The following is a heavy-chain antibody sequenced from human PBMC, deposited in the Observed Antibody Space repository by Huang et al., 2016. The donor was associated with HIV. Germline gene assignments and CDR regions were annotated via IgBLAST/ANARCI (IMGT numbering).Heavy chain of an antibody. CDR1: GGSISSGGYT. CDR3: AREGFYDLWSAFRRAVDAFDT. V-gene: IGHV4-30-4*08. J-gene: IGHJ3*02. Sequence: QVQLHESGPGLVKPSQTLSLTCTVSGGSISSGGYTYNWIRQPPGKGLEWMCYIYSNGDTYYNPSLKLLVSIAVDAAKNQFSLKLSSMTAADTAVYYCAREGFYDLWSAFRRAVDAFDTWGQGTKVTVSS. D-gene: IGHD3-3*01. CDR2: IYSNGDT.